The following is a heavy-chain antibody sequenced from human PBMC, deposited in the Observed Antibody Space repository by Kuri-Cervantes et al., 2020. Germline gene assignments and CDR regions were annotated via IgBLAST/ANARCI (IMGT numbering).Heavy chain of an antibody. CDR2: INHSGST. CDR3: ARGPYSYYYDSSGYEGWFDP. V-gene: IGHV4-34*01. Sequence: SQTLSLTCAVYGGSFSDYYWRWIRQPPGKGLEWIGEINHSGSTNYNPSLKSRVTISVDTSKNQFSLKLSSVTAADTAVYYCARGPYSYYYDSSGYEGWFDPWGQGTLVTVSS. J-gene: IGHJ5*02. D-gene: IGHD3-22*01. CDR1: GGSFSDYY.